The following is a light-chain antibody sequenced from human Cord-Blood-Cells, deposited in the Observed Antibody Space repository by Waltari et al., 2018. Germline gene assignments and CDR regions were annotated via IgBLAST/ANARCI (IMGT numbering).Light chain of an antibody. CDR1: SSNVGGYNY. CDR3: SSYTSSSTNVV. CDR2: DVS. Sequence: QSALTQPASVSGSPGQSFTISCTGTSSNVGGYNYVAWYQQHPGKAPNPMIYDVSNRPSGVSNRFSGSKSGNTASLTISGLQAEDEADYYCSSYTSSSTNVVFGGGTKLTVL. V-gene: IGLV2-14*01. J-gene: IGLJ2*01.